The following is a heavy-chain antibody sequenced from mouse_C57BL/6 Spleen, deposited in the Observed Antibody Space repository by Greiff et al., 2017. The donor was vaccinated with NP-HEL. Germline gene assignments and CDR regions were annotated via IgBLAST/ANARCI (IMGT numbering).Heavy chain of an antibody. CDR2: ISSGSSTI. CDR1: GFTFSDYG. CDR3: ARGVTTVVADWYFDV. D-gene: IGHD1-1*01. J-gene: IGHJ1*03. V-gene: IGHV5-17*01. Sequence: EVKLVESGGGLVKPGGSLKLSCAASGFTFSDYGMHWVRQAPEKGLEWVAYISSGSSTIYYADTVKGRFTISSDNAKNTLFLQMTSLRSEDTAMYYCARGVTTVVADWYFDVWGTGTTVTVSS.